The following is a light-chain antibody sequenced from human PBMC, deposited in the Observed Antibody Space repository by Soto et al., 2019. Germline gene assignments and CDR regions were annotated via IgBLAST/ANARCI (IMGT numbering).Light chain of an antibody. Sequence: QSALTQPPSVSAAPGQKVTISCSGSSYNIGANYVSWYQQLPGTAPKLLIYDNDKRPSGIPDRFSASKSGTSATLGITGLQTGDEADYYCGAWDSSLSAGVFGGGTKLTVL. CDR3: GAWDSSLSAGV. V-gene: IGLV1-51*01. J-gene: IGLJ2*01. CDR1: SYNIGANY. CDR2: DND.